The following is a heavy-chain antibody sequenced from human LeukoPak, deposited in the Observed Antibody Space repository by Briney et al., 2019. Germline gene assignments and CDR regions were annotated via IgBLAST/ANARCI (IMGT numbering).Heavy chain of an antibody. CDR3: ARVGSDSGYDYFDY. D-gene: IGHD5-12*01. J-gene: IGHJ4*02. CDR1: GGSVSSGGYS. CDR2: IYHSGST. Sequence: PSETLSLTCAVSGGSVSSGGYSWSWIRQPPGKGLEWIWYIYHSGSTYYNPSLKSRVTISVDRSKNQFSLKLSSVTAADTAVYYCARVGSDSGYDYFDYWGQETLVTVSS. V-gene: IGHV4-30-2*01.